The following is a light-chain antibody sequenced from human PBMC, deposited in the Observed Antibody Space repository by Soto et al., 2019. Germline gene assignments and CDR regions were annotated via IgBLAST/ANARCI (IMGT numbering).Light chain of an antibody. CDR1: SSDVGGYNC. J-gene: IGLJ2*01. Sequence: QSALTQPASVSGSPGQSITISCTGTSSDVGGYNCVSWYQQHPGKAPKLMIYEVSNRPSGVSNRFSGSKSGNTASLTISGLQAEDEADYYCSSYTRSSTLVFGGGTKHTVL. CDR2: EVS. CDR3: SSYTRSSTLV. V-gene: IGLV2-14*01.